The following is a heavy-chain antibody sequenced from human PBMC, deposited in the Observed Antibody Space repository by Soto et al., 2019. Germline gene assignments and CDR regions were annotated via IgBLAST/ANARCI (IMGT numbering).Heavy chain of an antibody. CDR1: GYNFNSFW. Sequence: GESLKISCEGSGYNFNSFWIGWVRQKPGKGLECLGIIYPGDSDTRYSPSFQGQVTISADKSINTAYLQLNSLKAADTAMYYCARQIKSNCGGKDAFEIWGQGTMVTVSS. CDR3: ARQIKSNCGGKDAFEI. V-gene: IGHV5-51*01. D-gene: IGHD7-27*01. CDR2: IYPGDSDT. J-gene: IGHJ3*02.